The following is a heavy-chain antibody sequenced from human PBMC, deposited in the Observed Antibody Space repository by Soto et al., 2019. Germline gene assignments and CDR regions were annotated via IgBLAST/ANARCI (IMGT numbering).Heavy chain of an antibody. D-gene: IGHD1-26*01. CDR1: GGSITSIRC. CDR2: IYYSGTT. V-gene: IGHV4-39*07. Sequence: SETLSRTCTVSGGSITSIRCHWGWIRQPPGKGLEWIGYIYYSGTTYYNPSLKSRVTMSVDTSKNQFSLKLTSVTAVDTAVYYCARREIQGPIDYWGQGTLVTVSS. CDR3: ARREIQGPIDY. J-gene: IGHJ4*02.